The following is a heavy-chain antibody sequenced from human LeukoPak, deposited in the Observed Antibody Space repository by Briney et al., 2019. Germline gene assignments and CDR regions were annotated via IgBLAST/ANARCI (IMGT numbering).Heavy chain of an antibody. Sequence: GGSLRLSCAASGFTFSSYSMNWVRQAPGKGLEWVSSISSSSSYIYYADSVKGRFTISRDNAKNSLYLQMNSLRAEDTAVYYCARERSGSYHLDYWGQGTLVTVSS. V-gene: IGHV3-21*01. J-gene: IGHJ4*02. D-gene: IGHD1-26*01. CDR2: ISSSSSYI. CDR3: ARERSGSYHLDY. CDR1: GFTFSSYS.